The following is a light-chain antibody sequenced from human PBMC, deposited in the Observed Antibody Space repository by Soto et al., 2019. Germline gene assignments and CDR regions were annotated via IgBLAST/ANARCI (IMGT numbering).Light chain of an antibody. CDR3: QQHTDWPPIT. CDR1: RSVSSY. J-gene: IGKJ5*01. V-gene: IGKV3D-15*01. CDR2: DAS. Sequence: PGESATLSCRASRSVSSYLAWYQQKPGQAPRLLIYDASNRPTDIPARFSGSGSGTEFILTISSLQSEDFAVYYCQQHTDWPPITFGQGTRLEIK.